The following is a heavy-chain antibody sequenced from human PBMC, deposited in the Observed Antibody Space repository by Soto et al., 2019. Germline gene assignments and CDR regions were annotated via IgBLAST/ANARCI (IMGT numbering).Heavy chain of an antibody. CDR1: GFTVSSKY. J-gene: IGHJ3*02. CDR2: IYSVGST. Sequence: GGSLRLSCAASGFTVSSKYMSWVRQAPGKGLEWVSVIYSVGSTNYADSVKGRFTISRDNSKNTLYLQMNSLRVEDTAIYYCARAWPGDGAFDIWGQGTMVTVS. V-gene: IGHV3-66*01. D-gene: IGHD7-27*01. CDR3: ARAWPGDGAFDI.